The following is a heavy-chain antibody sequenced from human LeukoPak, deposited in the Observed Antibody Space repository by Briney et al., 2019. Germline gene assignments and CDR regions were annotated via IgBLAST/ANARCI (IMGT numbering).Heavy chain of an antibody. CDR3: AKGGDGYNLVDYFDY. J-gene: IGHJ4*02. V-gene: IGHV3-30*18. Sequence: GGPLRFSCAASGFTFSGYALHWFRQAPGKGLEGVAVISYDGSNKYYADSVKGRFTISRDNSKNTLYLQMNSLRAEDTAVYYCAKGGDGYNLVDYFDYWGQGTLVTVSS. CDR1: GFTFSGYA. D-gene: IGHD5-24*01. CDR2: ISYDGSNK.